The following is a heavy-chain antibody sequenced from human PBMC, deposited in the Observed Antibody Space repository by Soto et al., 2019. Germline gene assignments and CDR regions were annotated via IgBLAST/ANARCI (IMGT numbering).Heavy chain of an antibody. CDR1: GYSVSDYF. Sequence: QVQLVQSGAEVKKSGASVKVSCKASGYSVSDYFIQWVRQAPGQGLEWVAWINPKSAATNYAKKFQGTVSLTWDTSFSTAYMELTRRRPDDTAVYYCARIKWGLDYYNGMDVWGQGTTVIVSS. CDR3: ARIKWGLDYYNGMDV. CDR2: INPKSAAT. V-gene: IGHV1-2*02. J-gene: IGHJ6*02. D-gene: IGHD1-26*01.